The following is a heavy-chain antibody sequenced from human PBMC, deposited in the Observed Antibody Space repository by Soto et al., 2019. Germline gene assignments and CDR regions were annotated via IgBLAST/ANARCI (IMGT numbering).Heavy chain of an antibody. CDR3: TTGFTRLAAFDI. CDR1: GFTFSSYA. D-gene: IGHD6-6*01. J-gene: IGHJ3*02. V-gene: IGHV3-15*01. Sequence: GGSLRLSCAASGFTFSSYAMSWVRQAPGKGPEWVGRIKSRTDGGTTDYAAPVKGRFTISRDDSKNTLYLQMNSLKTEDTAVYYCTTGFTRLAAFDIWGQGTMVTVSS. CDR2: IKSRTDGGTT.